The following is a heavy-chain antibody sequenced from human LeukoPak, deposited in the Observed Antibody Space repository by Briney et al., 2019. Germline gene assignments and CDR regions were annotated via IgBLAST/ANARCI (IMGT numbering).Heavy chain of an antibody. CDR3: ARDRSSSGWFDP. D-gene: IGHD6-6*01. CDR2: IYYSGST. J-gene: IGHJ5*02. Sequence: SETLSLTCTVSGGSISSGGYYWSWIRQPPGKGLEWIGYIYYSGSTNYNPSLKSRVTISVDTSKNQFSLKLSSVTAADTAVYYCARDRSSSGWFDPWGQGTLVTVSS. CDR1: GGSISSGGYY. V-gene: IGHV4-61*08.